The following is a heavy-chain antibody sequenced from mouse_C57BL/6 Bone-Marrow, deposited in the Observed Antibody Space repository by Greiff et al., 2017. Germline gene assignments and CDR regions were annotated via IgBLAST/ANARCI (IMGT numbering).Heavy chain of an antibody. Sequence: QVQLQQSGAELARPGASVKLSCKASGYTFTSSGISWVKQRTGQGLEWIGEIYPRSGNTYYNEKFKGKATLTADKSSSTAYMELRILTSEDSAVYFCALLPFLPGFAYWVQGTLVTVSA. CDR1: GYTFTSSG. CDR2: IYPRSGNT. V-gene: IGHV1-81*01. CDR3: ALLPFLPGFAY. J-gene: IGHJ3*01. D-gene: IGHD2-1*01.